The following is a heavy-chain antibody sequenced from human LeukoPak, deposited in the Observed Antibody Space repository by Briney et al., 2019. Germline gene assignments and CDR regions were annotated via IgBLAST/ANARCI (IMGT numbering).Heavy chain of an antibody. D-gene: IGHD6-13*01. V-gene: IGHV4-61*08. J-gene: IGHJ4*02. Sequence: EPSETLSLTCTVSGGSISSGGYYWSWIRQPPGKGLEWIGYIYYSGSTSYNPSLKSRVTISVDTSKNQFSLKLSSVTAADTAVYYCARHTYLPYSSSWTTPLDYWGQGTLVTVSS. CDR3: ARHTYLPYSSSWTTPLDY. CDR2: IYYSGST. CDR1: GGSISSGGYY.